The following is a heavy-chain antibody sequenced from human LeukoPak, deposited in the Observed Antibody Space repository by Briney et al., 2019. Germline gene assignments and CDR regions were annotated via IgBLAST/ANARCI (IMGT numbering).Heavy chain of an antibody. CDR3: AREWGSCSSNRCSGWFDP. V-gene: IGHV1-69*04. D-gene: IGHD2-2*01. CDR2: IIPILGIA. J-gene: IGHJ5*02. Sequence: GASVKVSCKASGGTFSSYAISWVRQAPGQGLEWMGRIIPILGIANYAQKFRGRVTITADKSTSTAYMELSSLGSEDTAVYYCAREWGSCSSNRCSGWFDPWGQGTLVTVSS. CDR1: GGTFSSYA.